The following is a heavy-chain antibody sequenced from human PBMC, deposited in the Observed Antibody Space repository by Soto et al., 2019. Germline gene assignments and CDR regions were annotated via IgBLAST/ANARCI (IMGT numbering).Heavy chain of an antibody. CDR3: ARDHRLPFHYYYGMDV. D-gene: IGHD3-16*01. V-gene: IGHV1-18*01. J-gene: IGHJ6*02. CDR1: GYTFSSYG. CDR2: ISGYNGNT. Sequence: QVQLVQSGAEVKKPGASVKVSCKASGYTFSSYGITWVRQAPGQGPEWMGWISGYNGNTNYAQKVQGRVTMTTDTSTSTAYMELSSLRFDDTAVYYCARDHRLPFHYYYGMDVWGQGTTVTVSS.